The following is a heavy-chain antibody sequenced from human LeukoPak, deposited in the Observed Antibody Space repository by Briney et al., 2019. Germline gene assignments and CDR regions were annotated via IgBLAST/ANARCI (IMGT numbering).Heavy chain of an antibody. J-gene: IGHJ6*03. Sequence: SETLSLTCTVSGGPTSRYYWSWIRQPPGKGLEWTGYIYYSGSTNYNPSLKSRVTISVDTSKNQFSLKLSSVTAADTAVYYCARSGGGRVYYYYMDVWGKGTTVTVSS. D-gene: IGHD1-26*01. V-gene: IGHV4-59*01. CDR1: GGPTSRYY. CDR2: IYYSGST. CDR3: ARSGGGRVYYYYMDV.